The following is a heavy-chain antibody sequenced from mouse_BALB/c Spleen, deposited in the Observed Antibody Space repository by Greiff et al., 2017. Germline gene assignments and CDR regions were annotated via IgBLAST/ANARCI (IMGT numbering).Heavy chain of an antibody. V-gene: IGHV5-4*02. CDR1: GFSFSDYY. J-gene: IGHJ1*01. D-gene: IGHD2-4*01. CDR3: ASLYDYDGSFDV. CDR2: ISDGGSYT. Sequence: EVMLVESGGGLVKPAGSLTLTCAVSGFSFSDYYMYYFRQNPEKKLVWVATISDGGSYTYYPDSVKGRFTISRDTAKHNLYLQMSSLKSEDTAMYYCASLYDYDGSFDVWGAGTTVTVSS.